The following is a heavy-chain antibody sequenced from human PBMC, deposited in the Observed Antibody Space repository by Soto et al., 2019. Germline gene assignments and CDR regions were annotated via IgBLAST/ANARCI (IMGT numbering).Heavy chain of an antibody. D-gene: IGHD6-19*01. CDR1: GFTFSSYG. Sequence: GGSLRLSCAASGFTFSSYGMHWFRQAPGKGLEWVAVISYDGENKYYADSVKGRFTISRDNSKSTLYLQMNSLRAEDTAVYYCAKVERQWLLARYYYGREVWGHVTMVTVSS. CDR2: ISYDGENK. CDR3: AKVERQWLLARYYYGREV. V-gene: IGHV3-30*18. J-gene: IGHJ6*02.